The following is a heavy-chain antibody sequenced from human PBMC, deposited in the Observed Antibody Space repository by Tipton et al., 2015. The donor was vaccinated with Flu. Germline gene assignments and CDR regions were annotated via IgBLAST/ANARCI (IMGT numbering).Heavy chain of an antibody. CDR2: VDKNGHTT. V-gene: IGHV3-23*01. J-gene: IGHJ3*02. CDR3: ATDPDAYYYHGSSFDI. Sequence: LSLTCAASGFTFGTYAMNWVRQAPGKGLEWVSSVDKNGHTTYYADSVKGRFTISRDNSKNTLYLQMSGLRAEDTAMYYCATDPDAYYYHGSSFDIWGQGTMLTVSS. CDR1: GFTFGTYA. D-gene: IGHD3-10*01.